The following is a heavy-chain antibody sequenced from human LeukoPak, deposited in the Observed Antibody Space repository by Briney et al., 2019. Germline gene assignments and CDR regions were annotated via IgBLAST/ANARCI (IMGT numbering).Heavy chain of an antibody. Sequence: PGGSLRLSCAASGFTFSSYAMSWVRQAPGKGLEWVSAISGSGGSTYYADPVKGRFTISRDNSKNTLYLQMNSLRAEDTAVYYCAKDSPPAKWLSGAFDIWGQGTMVTVSS. CDR3: AKDSPPAKWLSGAFDI. J-gene: IGHJ3*02. CDR2: ISGSGGST. CDR1: GFTFSSYA. D-gene: IGHD3-22*01. V-gene: IGHV3-23*01.